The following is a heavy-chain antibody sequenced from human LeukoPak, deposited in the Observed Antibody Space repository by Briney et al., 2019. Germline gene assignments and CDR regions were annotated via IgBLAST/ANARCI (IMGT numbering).Heavy chain of an antibody. D-gene: IGHD6-19*01. CDR2: IYYSGNT. CDR3: AREPLSHSSGWFFDI. V-gene: IGHV4-59*01. J-gene: IGHJ3*02. Sequence: SETLSLTCTVPGGSIRNYYWSWIRQPPGKGLEWIGSIYYSGNTNYNPSLNSRVTISVDTSKNQFSLKLSSVTAADTAVYYCAREPLSHSSGWFFDIWGQGTMVTVSS. CDR1: GGSIRNYY.